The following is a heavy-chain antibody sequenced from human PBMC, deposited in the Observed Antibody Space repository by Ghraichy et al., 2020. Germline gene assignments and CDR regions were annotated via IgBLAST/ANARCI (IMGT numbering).Heavy chain of an antibody. CDR1: GGSISSSSYY. CDR2: IYYSGST. CDR3: ASLVVPAAINYYYGMDV. J-gene: IGHJ6*02. Sequence: SETLSLTCTVSGGSISSSSYYWGWIRQPPGKGLEWIGSIYYSGSTYYNPSLKSRVTISVDTSKNQFSQKLSSVTAADTAVYYCASLVVPAAINYYYGMDVWGQGTTVTVSS. D-gene: IGHD2-2*01. V-gene: IGHV4-39*01.